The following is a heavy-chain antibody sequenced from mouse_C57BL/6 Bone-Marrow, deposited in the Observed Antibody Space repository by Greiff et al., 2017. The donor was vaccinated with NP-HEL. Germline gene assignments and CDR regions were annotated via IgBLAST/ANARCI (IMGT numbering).Heavy chain of an antibody. Sequence: EVQLQQSGPELVKPGASVKISCKASGYTFTDYYMNWVKQSHGKSLEWIGDINPNNGGTSYNQKFKGKATLTVDKSSSTAYMELRSLTSEDSAVYYCGLLQMTPYYFDYWGQGTTLTVSS. J-gene: IGHJ2*01. D-gene: IGHD2-1*01. V-gene: IGHV1-26*01. CDR3: GLLQMTPYYFDY. CDR2: INPNNGGT. CDR1: GYTFTDYY.